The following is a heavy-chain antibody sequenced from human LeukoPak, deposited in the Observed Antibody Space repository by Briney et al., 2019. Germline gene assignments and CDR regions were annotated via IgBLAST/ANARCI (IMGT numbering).Heavy chain of an antibody. V-gene: IGHV1-69*04. CDR3: ARPSYGSGRVCTGCYYGMDV. Sequence: ASVKVSCKASGGTFSSYAISWVRQAPGQGLEWMGRIIPILGIANYAQKFQGRVTITADKSTSTAYMELSSLRSEDTAVYYCARPSYGSGRVCTGCYYGMDVWGQGTTVTVSS. D-gene: IGHD3-10*01. J-gene: IGHJ6*02. CDR1: GGTFSSYA. CDR2: IIPILGIA.